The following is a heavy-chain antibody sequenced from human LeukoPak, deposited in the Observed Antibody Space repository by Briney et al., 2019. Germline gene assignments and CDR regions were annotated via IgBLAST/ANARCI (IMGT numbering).Heavy chain of an antibody. CDR2: ISNSGGST. Sequence: GGTLRLSCAASGFTFSSYGMSWVRQAPGKGVEWVSVISNSGGSTDYADSVKGRFTISRDNSRNTLYLQMNTLRAEDTAVYFCAKSPVSSCRGSFCHPFDYWGQGNLVTVSS. CDR3: AKSPVSSCRGSFCHPFDY. D-gene: IGHD2-15*01. V-gene: IGHV3-23*01. J-gene: IGHJ4*02. CDR1: GFTFSSYG.